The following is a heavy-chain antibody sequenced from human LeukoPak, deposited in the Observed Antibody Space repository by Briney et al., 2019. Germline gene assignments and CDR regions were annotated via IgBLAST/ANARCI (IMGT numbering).Heavy chain of an antibody. D-gene: IGHD1-1*01. CDR3: ARAQPQQTIDRGWFDP. CDR2: IYYSGST. CDR1: GGSISSSSYY. V-gene: IGHV4-39*07. Sequence: PSETLSLTCTVSGGSISSSSYYWGWIRQPPGKGLEWIGSIYYSGSTYYNPSLKSRVTISVDTSKNQFSLKLSSVTAADAAVYYCARAQPQQTIDRGWFDPWGQGTLVTVSS. J-gene: IGHJ5*02.